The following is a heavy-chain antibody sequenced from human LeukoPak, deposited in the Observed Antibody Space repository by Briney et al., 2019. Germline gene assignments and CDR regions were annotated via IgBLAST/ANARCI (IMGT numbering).Heavy chain of an antibody. V-gene: IGHV1-18*01. CDR1: GYTFTTYG. D-gene: IGHD1-7*01. CDR2: ISAYNGNT. Sequence: ASVTVSCRASGYTFTTYGISWVRQAPGQGLEWMGWISAYNGNTNYAQKLQGRVTMTTDTSTSTAYMELRSLRSDDTAVYYCARDRGLELRMDVWGQGTTVTVSS. CDR3: ARDRGLELRMDV. J-gene: IGHJ6*02.